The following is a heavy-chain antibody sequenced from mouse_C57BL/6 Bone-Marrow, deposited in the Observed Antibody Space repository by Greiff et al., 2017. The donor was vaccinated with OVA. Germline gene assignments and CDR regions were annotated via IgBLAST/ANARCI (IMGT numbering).Heavy chain of an antibody. Sequence: QVQLQQPGAELVKPGASVKLSCKASGYTFTSYWMHWVKQRPGQGLEWIGMIHPNSGSTNYNEKFKSKATLTVDKPSSTAYMQLSSLTSEDSAVYYCARRYDYDPYAMDYWGQGTSVTVSS. D-gene: IGHD2-4*01. CDR2: IHPNSGST. V-gene: IGHV1-64*01. CDR1: GYTFTSYW. J-gene: IGHJ4*01. CDR3: ARRYDYDPYAMDY.